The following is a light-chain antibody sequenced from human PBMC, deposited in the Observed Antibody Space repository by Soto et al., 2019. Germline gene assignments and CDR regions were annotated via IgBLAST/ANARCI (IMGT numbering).Light chain of an antibody. CDR3: CSYAGSSTHVV. J-gene: IGLJ2*01. CDR1: SSDVGSYNL. Sequence: QSALTQPASVSGSPGQSITISCTGTSSDVGSYNLVAWYQQHPNKAPKLMIYEVTKRPSGVSNRFSSSKSGNTASLTISGLQAEDEADYYCCSYAGSSTHVVFGGGTKLTVL. V-gene: IGLV2-23*02. CDR2: EVT.